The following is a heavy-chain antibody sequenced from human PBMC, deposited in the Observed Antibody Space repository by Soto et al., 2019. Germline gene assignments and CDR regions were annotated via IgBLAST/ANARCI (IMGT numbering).Heavy chain of an antibody. CDR2: IYYSGST. CDR3: ARYDFWSGYYRPYYFDY. D-gene: IGHD3-3*01. Sequence: QLQLQESGPGLVKPSETLSLTCTVSGGSISSSSYYWGWIRQPPGKGLEWIGSIYYSGSTYYNPSLKSRITITVDTSKNQFSLKLSSVTAADTAVYDCARYDFWSGYYRPYYFDYWGQGTLVTVSS. V-gene: IGHV4-39*01. J-gene: IGHJ4*02. CDR1: GGSISSSSYY.